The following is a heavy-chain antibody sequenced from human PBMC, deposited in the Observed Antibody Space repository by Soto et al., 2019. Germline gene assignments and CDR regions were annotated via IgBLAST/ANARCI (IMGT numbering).Heavy chain of an antibody. CDR2: ISYDGSNK. V-gene: IGHV3-30-3*01. CDR1: GFTFSSYA. Sequence: ESGGGVVQPGRSLRLSCAASGFTFSSYAMHWVRQAPGKGLGWVAVISYDGSNKYYADSVKGRFTISSDNSKNTLYLQMNSLLAEDTAVYYCASRYSSSWYYYYYGMDVWGQGTTVTVSS. CDR3: ASRYSSSWYYYYYGMDV. J-gene: IGHJ6*02. D-gene: IGHD6-13*01.